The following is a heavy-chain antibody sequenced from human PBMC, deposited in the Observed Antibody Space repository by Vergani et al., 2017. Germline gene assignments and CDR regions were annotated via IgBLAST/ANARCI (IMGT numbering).Heavy chain of an antibody. CDR2: INPNSGDT. CDR1: GYTFTGYY. V-gene: IGHV1-2*02. CDR3: ARGGTLGYCSDGSCYSYNDFDY. J-gene: IGHJ4*02. D-gene: IGHD2-15*01. Sequence: QVQLVQSGAEVKKPGASVKVSCKASGYTFTGYYMHWVRQAPGQGLEWMGWINPNSGDTNYAQKFQGRVTMTGDTSISTAYMELSRLRSDDTAVYYCARGGTLGYCSDGSCYSYNDFDYWGQGTLVTVSS.